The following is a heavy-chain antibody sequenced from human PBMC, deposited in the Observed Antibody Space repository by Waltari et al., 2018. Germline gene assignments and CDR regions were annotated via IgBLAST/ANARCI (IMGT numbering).Heavy chain of an antibody. D-gene: IGHD4-4*01. J-gene: IGHJ4*02. Sequence: EVQLVESGGGLVQPGGSLRVSCAASGFTFSDYYIQWVRQAPGKGPEWVGFIRNKANGGTAEYDASVKGRFTISRDDSKSIASLQMNSLKTEDTAVYYCARRQYYFDYWGQGVLVTVSS. CDR2: IRNKANGGTA. V-gene: IGHV3-49*04. CDR1: GFTFSDYY. CDR3: ARRQYYFDY.